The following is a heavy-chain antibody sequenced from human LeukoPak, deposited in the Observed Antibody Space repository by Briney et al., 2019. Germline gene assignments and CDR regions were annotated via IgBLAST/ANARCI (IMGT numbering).Heavy chain of an antibody. J-gene: IGHJ4*02. CDR1: GGSISRYY. Sequence: SETLSLTCTVSGGSISRYYWSWIRRPPGKGLEWIGYIYYIGSPNYNPSLKSRVTMPVDTSKNQLFLQLKSVTAADTAVYYCARGGMTTVNNFDYWGQGTLVTVSS. V-gene: IGHV4-59*13. D-gene: IGHD4-4*01. CDR3: ARGGMTTVNNFDY. CDR2: IYYIGSP.